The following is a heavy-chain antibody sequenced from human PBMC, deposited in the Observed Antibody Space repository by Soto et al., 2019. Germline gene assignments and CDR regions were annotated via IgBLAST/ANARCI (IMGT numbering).Heavy chain of an antibody. J-gene: IGHJ6*02. CDR3: TRDGGAAGTVYYGMDV. V-gene: IGHV3-49*03. CDR1: GFTFGDYA. CDR2: IRSKAYGGTT. Sequence: LRLSCTASGFTFGDYAMSWFRQAPGKGLEWVGFIRSKAYGGTTEYAASVKGRFTISRDDSKSIAYLQMNSLKTEDTAVYYCTRDGGAAGTVYYGMDVWGQGTTVTVSS. D-gene: IGHD6-13*01.